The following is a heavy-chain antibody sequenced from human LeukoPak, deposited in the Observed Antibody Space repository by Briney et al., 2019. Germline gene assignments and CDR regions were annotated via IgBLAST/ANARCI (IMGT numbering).Heavy chain of an antibody. CDR2: ISAYNGNT. D-gene: IGHD3-10*01. CDR3: ARDRWRYYGSGSYFPFDY. CDR1: GYTFTSYG. Sequence: GASVKVSCKASGYTFTSYGISWVRQAPGQGLEWMGWISAYNGNTNYAQKLQGRVTVTTDTSTSTAYMELRSLRSDDTAVYYCARDRWRYYGSGSYFPFDYWGQGTLVTVSS. J-gene: IGHJ4*02. V-gene: IGHV1-18*01.